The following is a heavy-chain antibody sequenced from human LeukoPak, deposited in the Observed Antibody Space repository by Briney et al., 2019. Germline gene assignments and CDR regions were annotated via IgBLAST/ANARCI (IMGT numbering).Heavy chain of an antibody. Sequence: GGSLRLSCAASGFTFSSYAMSWVRQAPGKGLEWVSAISGSGGSTYYADSVKGRFTISRDNSKDTLYLQMNSLRAEDTAVYYCAKDLGCSSTSCYKGFDYWGQGTLVTVSS. V-gene: IGHV3-23*01. J-gene: IGHJ4*02. CDR2: ISGSGGST. CDR1: GFTFSSYA. D-gene: IGHD2-2*02. CDR3: AKDLGCSSTSCYKGFDY.